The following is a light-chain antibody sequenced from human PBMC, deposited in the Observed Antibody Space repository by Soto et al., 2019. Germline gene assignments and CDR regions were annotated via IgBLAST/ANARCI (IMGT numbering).Light chain of an antibody. CDR1: QSVSSSF. CDR2: GAS. Sequence: EIVLTQSPGTLSLSPGERATLSCRASQSVSSSFLAWYQQKPDQAPRLLIYGASIRATGIPDRFSGSVSGKNFTLTISRLESEDFAVYYCQQYGSSPTFGQGTKVEIK. CDR3: QQYGSSPT. V-gene: IGKV3-20*01. J-gene: IGKJ1*01.